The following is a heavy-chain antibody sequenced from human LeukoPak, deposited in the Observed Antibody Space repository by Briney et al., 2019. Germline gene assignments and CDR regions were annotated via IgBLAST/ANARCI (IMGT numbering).Heavy chain of an antibody. V-gene: IGHV1-18*01. Sequence: ASVKVSCKASGYTFTSYGISWVRQAPGQGLEWMGWISAYNGNTNYAQKLQGRVTMTTDTSTSTAYMELRSLRSDGTAVYYCARDHLNYDFWSGYYRHNWFDPWGQGTLVTVSS. J-gene: IGHJ5*02. CDR1: GYTFTSYG. D-gene: IGHD3-3*01. CDR2: ISAYNGNT. CDR3: ARDHLNYDFWSGYYRHNWFDP.